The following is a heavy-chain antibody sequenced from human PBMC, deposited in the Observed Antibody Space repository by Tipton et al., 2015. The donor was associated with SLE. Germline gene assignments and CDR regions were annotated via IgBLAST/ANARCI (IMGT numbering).Heavy chain of an antibody. J-gene: IGHJ5*02. Sequence: TLSLTCTVSGDSINTENYYWTWIRQPAGKELDWIGHIYFSGGATYNPSLRSRVTMSIDTSKNQFSLNLRSMTAADTAVYYCARGKVVQWLLPAPHNWFDPWGQGTLVTVSS. CDR1: GDSINTENYY. V-gene: IGHV4-61*09. D-gene: IGHD3-22*01. CDR2: IYFSGGA. CDR3: ARGKVVQWLLPAPHNWFDP.